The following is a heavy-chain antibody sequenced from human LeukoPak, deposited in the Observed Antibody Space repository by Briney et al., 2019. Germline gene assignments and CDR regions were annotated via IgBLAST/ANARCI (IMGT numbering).Heavy chain of an antibody. D-gene: IGHD6-19*01. CDR3: AKDLAMGSGWSVYYCYYMDV. V-gene: IGHV3-23*01. J-gene: IGHJ6*03. CDR2: ISGSGGST. Sequence: GGSLRLSCAASGFTFSSYAMSWVRQAPGKGLEWVSAISGSGGSTYYADSVKGRFTISRDNSKNTLYLQMNSLRAEDTAVYYCAKDLAMGSGWSVYYCYYMDVWGKGTTVTVSS. CDR1: GFTFSSYA.